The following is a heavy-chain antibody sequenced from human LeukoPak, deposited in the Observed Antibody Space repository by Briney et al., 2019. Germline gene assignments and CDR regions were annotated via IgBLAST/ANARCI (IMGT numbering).Heavy chain of an antibody. CDR1: GFTFSSYW. CDR3: AKGSSPFDY. Sequence: LPGGSLRLSCAASGFTFSSYWMHWVRQAPGKGLLWVSRINTDGSSISYADSVKGRFTISRDNSKNTLYLQMNSLRAEDTAVYYCAKGSSPFDYWGQGTLVTVSS. D-gene: IGHD3-10*01. CDR2: INTDGSSI. V-gene: IGHV3-74*01. J-gene: IGHJ4*02.